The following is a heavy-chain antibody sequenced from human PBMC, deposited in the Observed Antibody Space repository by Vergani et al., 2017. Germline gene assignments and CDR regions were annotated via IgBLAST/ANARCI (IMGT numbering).Heavy chain of an antibody. Sequence: QLQLQQSGPGLVKPSETLFLTCTVSADSISSSSYYWGWIRQPPGKGLEWIGSIYYSGSTYYNPSLKSRVTISVDTSKNQFSLKLSSVTAADTAVYYCARLSAVTTLIDYWGQGTLVTVSS. D-gene: IGHD4-17*01. CDR1: ADSISSSSYY. CDR2: IYYSGST. CDR3: ARLSAVTTLIDY. J-gene: IGHJ4*02. V-gene: IGHV4-39*01.